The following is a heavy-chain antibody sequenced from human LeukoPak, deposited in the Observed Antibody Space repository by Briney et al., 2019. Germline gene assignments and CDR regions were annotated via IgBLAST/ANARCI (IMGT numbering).Heavy chain of an antibody. CDR1: GFTFSSFA. J-gene: IGHJ5*02. CDR3: IVFGDSNH. Sequence: GGSLRLSCAASGFTFSSFAMTWVRQAPGKGLEWVSAIHTSGDTCYADSVKGRFTISRDTSKNTLYLQINSLRVEDTAVYYCIVFGDSNHWGQGTLVTVSS. CDR2: IHTSGDT. D-gene: IGHD4-17*01. V-gene: IGHV3-23*01.